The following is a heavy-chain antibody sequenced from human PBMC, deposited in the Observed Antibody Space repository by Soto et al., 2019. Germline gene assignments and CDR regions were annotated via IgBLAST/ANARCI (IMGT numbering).Heavy chain of an antibody. J-gene: IGHJ4*02. V-gene: IGHV3-23*01. CDR2: IRDNGRNT. CDR1: GFTFSSYA. D-gene: IGHD3-10*01. CDR3: AKETSTLGRPLFDC. Sequence: PGGSLRLSCAASGFTFSSYATSWVRQAPGKGLEWVSGIRDNGRNTFYADSVKGRFTISRDNSGNTLYLQLNRLRAEDAAVYYCAKETSTLGRPLFDCWGQGTQVTVSS.